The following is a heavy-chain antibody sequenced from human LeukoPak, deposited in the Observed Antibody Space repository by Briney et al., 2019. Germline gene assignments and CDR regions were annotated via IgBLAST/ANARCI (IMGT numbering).Heavy chain of an antibody. V-gene: IGHV1-18*01. Sequence: ASVKVSCKASGYTFTSYGISWVRQAPGQGLEWMGWISAYNGNTNYAQKFQGRVTITRNTSISTAYMELSSLRSEDTAVYYCARASSITIFGVVIDGYWFDPWGQGTLVTVSS. CDR2: ISAYNGNT. CDR3: ARASSITIFGVVIDGYWFDP. D-gene: IGHD3-3*01. J-gene: IGHJ5*02. CDR1: GYTFTSYG.